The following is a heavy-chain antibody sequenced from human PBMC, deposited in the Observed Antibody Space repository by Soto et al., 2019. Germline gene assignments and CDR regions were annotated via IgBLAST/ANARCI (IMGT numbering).Heavy chain of an antibody. CDR3: VRGICFTIFGADIRNQPNGYYSMAV. V-gene: IGHV1-8*01. Sequence: QVQLVPSGAEVKKPRASVKVSCKASGYTFTSYDINWVRQATGQGLEWMGWMNPHSGDTAYAQKLQGRVTVNRNTSITTAYMELSSLRSEDTAVYYCVRGICFTIFGADIRNQPNGYYSMAVWGEGTTVSVSS. CDR2: MNPHSGDT. J-gene: IGHJ6*03. D-gene: IGHD3-3*01. CDR1: GYTFTSYD.